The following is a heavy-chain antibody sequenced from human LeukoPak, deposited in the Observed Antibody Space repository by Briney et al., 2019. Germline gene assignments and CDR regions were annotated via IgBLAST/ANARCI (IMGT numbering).Heavy chain of an antibody. J-gene: IGHJ4*02. V-gene: IGHV1-2*06. D-gene: IGHD6-13*01. CDR2: INPNSGGT. CDR3: ARDSKQQLVGGDY. CDR1: GYTFTGYY. Sequence: GASVKVSCKASGYTFTGYYMHWVRQAPGQGVEWMGPINPNSGGTNYAQKFPARVTMTRDTSISTAYMELSRLRSDDTAVYYCARDSKQQLVGGDYWGQGTLVTVSS.